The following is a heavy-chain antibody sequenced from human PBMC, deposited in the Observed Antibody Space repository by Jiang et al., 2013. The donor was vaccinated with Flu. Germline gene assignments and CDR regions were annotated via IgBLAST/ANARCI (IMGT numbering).Heavy chain of an antibody. CDR3: AIWAYSSGWFLFDY. J-gene: IGHJ4*02. D-gene: IGHD6-19*01. V-gene: IGHV3-23*01. CDR1: GFTFSSYA. CDR2: ISGSGGST. Sequence: QLLESWGGLVQPGGSLRLSCAASGFTFSSYAMSWVRQAPGKGLEWVSAISGSGGSTYYADSVKGRFTISRDNSKNTLYLQMNSLRAEDTAVYYCAIWAYSSGWFLFDYWGQGTLVTVSS.